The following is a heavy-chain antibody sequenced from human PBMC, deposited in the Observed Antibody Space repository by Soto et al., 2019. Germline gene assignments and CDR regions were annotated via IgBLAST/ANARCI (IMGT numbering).Heavy chain of an antibody. D-gene: IGHD6-19*01. J-gene: IGHJ4*02. CDR1: GGTFSNFA. V-gene: IGHV1-69*01. Sequence: QVQLVQSGAEVKKPGSSVKVSCKASGGTFSNFAISWVRQAPGQGLEWMGGIIPIFGTANFAQKFQGRVTMTADESTSTAYMELSSLRSEDTAVYYCSRDRDSSGWYLSYFDYWGQVTLVTVSS. CDR2: IIPIFGTA. CDR3: SRDRDSSGWYLSYFDY.